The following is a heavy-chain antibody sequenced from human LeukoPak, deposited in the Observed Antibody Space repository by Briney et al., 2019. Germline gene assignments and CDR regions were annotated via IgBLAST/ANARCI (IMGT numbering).Heavy chain of an antibody. D-gene: IGHD3-22*01. J-gene: IGHJ3*02. CDR2: ISAYNGNT. V-gene: IGHV1-18*01. Sequence: ASVKVSCKASGYTFTSYGISWVRQAPGQGLEWMGWISAYNGNTNYAQKLQGRVTMTTDTSTSTAYMELRSLRSDDTAVYYCGYDSSSPHAFDIWGQGTMVTVSS. CDR1: GYTFTSYG. CDR3: GYDSSSPHAFDI.